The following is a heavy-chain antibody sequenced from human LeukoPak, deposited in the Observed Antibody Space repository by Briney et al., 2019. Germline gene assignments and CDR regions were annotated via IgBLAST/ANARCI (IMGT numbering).Heavy chain of an antibody. D-gene: IGHD2-2*01. CDR1: GGTFSNYA. V-gene: IGHV1-46*01. Sequence: ASVKVSCKASGGTFSNYAISWVRQAPGQGLEWMGIINPSGGSTNYAQKFQGRVTMTRDTSTSIVYMELSSLRSEGTAVYFCAREFSSEDYSSTSCYHRSSWNWFDPWGQGTLVTVSS. CDR3: AREFSSEDYSSTSCYHRSSWNWFDP. CDR2: INPSGGST. J-gene: IGHJ5*02.